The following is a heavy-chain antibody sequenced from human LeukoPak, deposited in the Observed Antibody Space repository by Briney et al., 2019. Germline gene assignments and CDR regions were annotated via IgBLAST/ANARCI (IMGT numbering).Heavy chain of an antibody. Sequence: GASVKVSCKASGYTFTSYDINWVRQATGQGLEWMGRMNPNSGNTGYAQKFQGRVTMTRNTSISTAYMELSSLRSEDTAVYYCAREGTSFYGMDVWGQGTTVTVSS. J-gene: IGHJ6*02. CDR1: GYTFTSYD. CDR3: AREGTSFYGMDV. D-gene: IGHD2-2*01. CDR2: MNPNSGNT. V-gene: IGHV1-8*01.